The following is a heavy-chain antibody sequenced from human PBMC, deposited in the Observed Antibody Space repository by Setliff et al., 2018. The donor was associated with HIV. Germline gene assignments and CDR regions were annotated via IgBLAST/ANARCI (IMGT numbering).Heavy chain of an antibody. Sequence: ASVKVSCKASGYTFIDYFMHWVRQAPGQGLEWMGWISPNNGDTNYAQKLQGRVTMTTDTSTSTAYMELRSLRSDDTAVYYWASRSSSGSYYYYMDVWGKGTTVTVSS. CDR2: ISPNNGDT. D-gene: IGHD6-13*01. J-gene: IGHJ6*03. CDR3: ASRSSSGSYYYYMDV. CDR1: GYTFIDYF. V-gene: IGHV1-18*04.